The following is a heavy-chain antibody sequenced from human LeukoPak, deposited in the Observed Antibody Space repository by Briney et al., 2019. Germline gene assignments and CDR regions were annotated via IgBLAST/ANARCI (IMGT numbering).Heavy chain of an antibody. J-gene: IGHJ4*02. CDR2: MNPNSGNT. Sequence: ASVKVSCKASGYTFTSYDINWVRRATGQGLEWMGWMNPNSGNTGYAQKFQGRVTITRNTSISTAYMELSSLRSEDTAVYYCARGRYSSGQYFDYWGQGTLVTVSS. CDR3: ARGRYSSGQYFDY. V-gene: IGHV1-8*03. D-gene: IGHD6-19*01. CDR1: GYTFTSYD.